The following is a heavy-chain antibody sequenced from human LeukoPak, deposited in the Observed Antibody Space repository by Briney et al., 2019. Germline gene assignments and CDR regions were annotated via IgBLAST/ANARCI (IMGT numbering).Heavy chain of an antibody. CDR2: IYSGGST. CDR1: GFTFSSYA. V-gene: IGHV3-53*01. D-gene: IGHD6-13*01. Sequence: GGSLRLSCAASGFTFSSYAMSWVRQAPGKGLEWVSVIYSGGSTYYADSVKGRFTISRDNSKNTLYLQMNSLRAEDTAVYYCARLSAAAGFPFFDYWGQGTLVTVPS. J-gene: IGHJ4*02. CDR3: ARLSAAAGFPFFDY.